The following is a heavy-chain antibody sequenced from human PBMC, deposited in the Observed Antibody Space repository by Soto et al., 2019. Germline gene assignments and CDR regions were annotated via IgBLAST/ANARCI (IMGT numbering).Heavy chain of an antibody. J-gene: IGHJ3*02. CDR2: VYYSGST. D-gene: IGHD3-22*01. Sequence: SESLSLTCTGSGATMSSSYWSWSRQSPGKGLEWIGYVYYSGSTNYNPSLKSRVTITVDTSKNQFSLKLSSVTAADTAVYYCARGDYDNSGQSNTSDIWRTGTMVTV. CDR3: ARGDYDNSGQSNTSDI. CDR1: GATMSSSY. V-gene: IGHV4-59*01.